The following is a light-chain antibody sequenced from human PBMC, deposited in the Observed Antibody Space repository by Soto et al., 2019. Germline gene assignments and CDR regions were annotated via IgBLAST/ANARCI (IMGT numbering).Light chain of an antibody. CDR2: AAS. CDR1: QNIKTY. J-gene: IGKJ4*01. CDR3: QQLNNYPST. V-gene: IGKV1-17*01. Sequence: DIQMTQSPSPLSASVGDSVTIPCRASQNIKTYLNWYQQKPGKAPKLLIYAASTLQSGVPSRFSGSGSGTDFTLTINSLQPEDFATYFCQQLNNYPSTFGGGTKVDIK.